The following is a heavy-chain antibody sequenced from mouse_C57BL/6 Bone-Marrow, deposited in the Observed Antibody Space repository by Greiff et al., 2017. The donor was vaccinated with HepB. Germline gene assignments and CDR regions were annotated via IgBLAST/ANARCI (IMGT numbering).Heavy chain of an antibody. J-gene: IGHJ2*01. V-gene: IGHV14-4*01. CDR3: TTGTSRQLRLSFDY. Sequence: EVQLQQSGAELVRPGASVKLSCTASGFNIKDDYMHWVKQRPEQGLEWIGWIDPENGDTKYASKFQGKATITADTSSNTAYLQLSSLTSEDTAVYYCTTGTSRQLRLSFDYWGQGTTLTVSS. D-gene: IGHD3-2*02. CDR2: IDPENGDT. CDR1: GFNIKDDY.